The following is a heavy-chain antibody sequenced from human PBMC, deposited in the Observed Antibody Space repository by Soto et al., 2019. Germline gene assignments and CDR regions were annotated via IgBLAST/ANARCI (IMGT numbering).Heavy chain of an antibody. Sequence: QVELVHSGAEVKEPGASENVSGKASGYPFTSYYIPWVQQAAGEGLERRGVSNPGGGSTNYGQKFTGRLTMSRDTSTSTVYMELSSLRSEDTAVYYCARPTVVGATVRYSLDSWGQGTLVTVSS. D-gene: IGHD1-26*01. CDR2: SNPGGGST. CDR3: ARPTVVGATVRYSLDS. J-gene: IGHJ5*01. V-gene: IGHV1-46*01. CDR1: GYPFTSYY.